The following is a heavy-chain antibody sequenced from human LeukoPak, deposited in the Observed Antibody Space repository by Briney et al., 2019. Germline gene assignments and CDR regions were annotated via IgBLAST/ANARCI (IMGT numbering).Heavy chain of an antibody. CDR2: ISYDGSNK. CDR3: AKDLWGYYYDSSGYFSFDY. V-gene: IGHV3-33*05. Sequence: GGSLRLSCAASGFTFSSYGMHWVRQAPGKGLEWVAVISYDGSNKYYADSVKGRFTISRDNSKNTLYLQMNSLRAEDTAVYYCAKDLWGYYYDSSGYFSFDYWGQGTLVTVSS. CDR1: GFTFSSYG. J-gene: IGHJ4*02. D-gene: IGHD3-22*01.